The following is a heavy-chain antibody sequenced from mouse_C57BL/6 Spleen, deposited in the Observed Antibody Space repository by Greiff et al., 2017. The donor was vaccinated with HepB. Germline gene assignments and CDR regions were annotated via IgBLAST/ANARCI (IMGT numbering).Heavy chain of an antibody. CDR3: ARGGLWYFDV. V-gene: IGHV1-55*01. CDR1: GYTFTSYW. Sequence: QVQLQQPGAELVKPGASVKMSCKASGYTFTSYWITWVKQRPGQGLEWIGDIYPRSGSTNYNEKFKSKATLTVDTSSSTAYMQLSSLTSEDSAVYYCARGGLWYFDVWGTGTTVTVSS. D-gene: IGHD3-3*01. CDR2: IYPRSGST. J-gene: IGHJ1*03.